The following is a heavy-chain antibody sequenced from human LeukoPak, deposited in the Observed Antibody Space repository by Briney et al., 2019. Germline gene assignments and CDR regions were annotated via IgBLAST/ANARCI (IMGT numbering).Heavy chain of an antibody. D-gene: IGHD3-16*02. CDR2: ISASGSNT. CDR3: AKGGGLRAGGTYRIVY. V-gene: IGHV3-23*01. Sequence: PGGSLRLSCAASGFSFSSYAMSWVRQAPGKGLEWVSRISASGSNTNYADSVQGRFTFSRDNSKNTLYLQLNSLRAEETAVYYCAKGGGLRAGGTYRIVYWGQRTLVTVSS. CDR1: GFSFSSYA. J-gene: IGHJ4*02.